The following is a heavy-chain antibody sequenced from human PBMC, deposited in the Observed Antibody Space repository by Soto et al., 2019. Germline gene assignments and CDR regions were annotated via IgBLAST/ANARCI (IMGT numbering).Heavy chain of an antibody. CDR1: GFIFNEYG. Sequence: QVQLVESGGGVVQPGRSPRLSCAASGFIFNEYGMHWVRQAPGKGLEWVAVIWYDGSNKYYADSVRGRFTFSRDNSRNTMSLQMNSLRVEDTAIYYCARWGCSGSNCNLNQRSFDLWGQGTLDTVSS. CDR2: IWYDGSNK. V-gene: IGHV3-33*01. J-gene: IGHJ4*02. D-gene: IGHD2-15*01. CDR3: ARWGCSGSNCNLNQRSFDL.